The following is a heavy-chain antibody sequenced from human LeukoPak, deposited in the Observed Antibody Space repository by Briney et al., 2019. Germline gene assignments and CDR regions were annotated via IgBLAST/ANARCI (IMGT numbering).Heavy chain of an antibody. D-gene: IGHD3-10*01. V-gene: IGHV4-30-2*01. CDR3: ASRGSYDAFDI. CDR2: VYPSGST. CDR1: SGDYS. J-gene: IGHJ3*02. Sequence: SETLSLTCAVSSGDYSWSWIRQPPGKGLEWIGYVYPSGSTYYNPSLKSRVTISVDRSKNQFSLKLTSVTAADTAVYYCASRGSYDAFDIWGRGTMVTVSS.